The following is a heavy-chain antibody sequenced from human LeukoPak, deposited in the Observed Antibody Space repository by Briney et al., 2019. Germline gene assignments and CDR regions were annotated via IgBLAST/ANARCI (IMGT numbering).Heavy chain of an antibody. J-gene: IGHJ6*02. CDR3: ARDPVGEQWLVDWSPYYYYGMDV. Sequence: ASVKVSCKASGYTFTSYGISWVRQAPGQGLEWMGWISAYNGNTNYAQKLQGRVTMTTDTSTSTAYMELRSLRSDDTAVHYCARDPVGEQWLVDWSPYYYYGMDVWGQGTTVTVSS. CDR2: ISAYNGNT. D-gene: IGHD6-19*01. CDR1: GYTFTSYG. V-gene: IGHV1-18*01.